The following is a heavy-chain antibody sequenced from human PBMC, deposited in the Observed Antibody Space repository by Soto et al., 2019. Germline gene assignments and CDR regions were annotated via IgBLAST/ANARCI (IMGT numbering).Heavy chain of an antibody. D-gene: IGHD6-19*01. CDR1: GFSSSPFW. V-gene: IGHV3-7*04. CDR2: IKQDGSEE. Sequence: EVQLVESGGGLVQPGGSLRLSCADSGFSSSPFWMTWVRQAPGKGLEWVALIKQDGSEELYVDSVKGRFTISRDNAKNSVYLQMDSLRVEDTAVYYCTGGSGWWQTYWGHGTLFTVSS. CDR3: TGGSGWWQTY. J-gene: IGHJ4*01.